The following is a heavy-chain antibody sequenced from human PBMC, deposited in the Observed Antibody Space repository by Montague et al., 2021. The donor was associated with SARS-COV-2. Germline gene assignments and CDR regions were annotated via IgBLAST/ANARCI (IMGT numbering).Heavy chain of an antibody. CDR3: ARHHISTMYGYSWFDP. V-gene: IGHV4-59*02. D-gene: IGHD1-14*01. CDR1: GVSVNNYY. CDR2: VHYSGNT. J-gene: IGHJ5*02. Sequence: SETLSLTCTVSGVSVNNYYWSWIRQPPGTGLEWIGYVHYSGNTKSNSSLQNPISISLDTSKNQFYLSLTSVTSADAAVYYCARHHISTMYGYSWFDPWGRGTLVTVSS.